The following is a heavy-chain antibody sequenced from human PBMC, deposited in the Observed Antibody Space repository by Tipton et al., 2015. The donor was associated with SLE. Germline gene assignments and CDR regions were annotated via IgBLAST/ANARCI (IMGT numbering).Heavy chain of an antibody. J-gene: IGHJ4*02. D-gene: IGHD6-6*01. CDR1: GASITSAGYY. CDR2: IYFSGTT. CDR3: ARRAARPRGDFKY. Sequence: GLVKPSQTLSLNCSVSGASITSAGYYWSWMRHHPGKGLEWIGNIYFSGTTYYNPSLRSRVSISVDTSKDQFSLNLASVTAVDTGVYYCARRAARPRGDFKYRGQGRLVTVSS. V-gene: IGHV4-31*03.